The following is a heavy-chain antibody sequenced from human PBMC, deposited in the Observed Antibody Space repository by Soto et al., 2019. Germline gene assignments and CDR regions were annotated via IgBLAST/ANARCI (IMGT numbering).Heavy chain of an antibody. V-gene: IGHV3-74*01. D-gene: IGHD4-17*01. Sequence: EVQLVESGGGLVHPGGSLRLSCADSGFTFSSYWMHWVRQAPGKGLVHVSRIRGDGGYTDHAESVKGRFTISRDNAKNTLYLQMNSLRVEDTAVYYCGRDHYGFNSIDYWGQGTLVTVSS. CDR1: GFTFSSYW. J-gene: IGHJ4*02. CDR3: GRDHYGFNSIDY. CDR2: IRGDGGYT.